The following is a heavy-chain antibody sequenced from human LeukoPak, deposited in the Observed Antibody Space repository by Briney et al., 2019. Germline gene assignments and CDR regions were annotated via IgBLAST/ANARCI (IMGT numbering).Heavy chain of an antibody. J-gene: IGHJ4*02. D-gene: IGHD2-15*01. CDR3: AKGTPVDY. CDR1: GGSISSYY. Sequence: SETLSLTCTVSGGSISSYYWSSIRQPPGKGLEWIGYIYTSGSTNYNPSLKSRVTISVDTPKNQFSLRLTSVTAADTAVYFCAKGTPVDYWGQGTLVTVSS. CDR2: IYTSGST. V-gene: IGHV4-4*09.